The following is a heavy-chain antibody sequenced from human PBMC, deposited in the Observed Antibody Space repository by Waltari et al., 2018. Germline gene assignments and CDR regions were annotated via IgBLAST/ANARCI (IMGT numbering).Heavy chain of an antibody. CDR1: GYTFTGYY. Sequence: QVQLVQSGAEVKKPGASVKVSCKASGYTFTGYYMHWVRQAPGQGLEWMGRINPNSGGTNYAQKFQGRVTMTRDTSISTAYMELSRLRSDDTAVYYCARVRDSSGYYRDAFDIWGQGTMVTVSS. V-gene: IGHV1-2*06. J-gene: IGHJ3*02. CDR3: ARVRDSSGYYRDAFDI. CDR2: INPNSGGT. D-gene: IGHD3-22*01.